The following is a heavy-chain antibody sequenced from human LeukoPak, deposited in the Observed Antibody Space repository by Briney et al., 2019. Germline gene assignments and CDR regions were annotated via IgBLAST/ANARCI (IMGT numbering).Heavy chain of an antibody. Sequence: GGSLRLSCAASGFTVGSNYMGWVRQAPGKTLEWVSVIYTSGNTYYADSVKGRFTISRDNSKNTLYLQMNSLRAEDTAVYYCAAAPGLDAFDIWGQGTMVTVSS. D-gene: IGHD6-6*01. CDR1: GFTVGSNY. CDR2: IYTSGNT. V-gene: IGHV3-53*01. CDR3: AAAPGLDAFDI. J-gene: IGHJ3*02.